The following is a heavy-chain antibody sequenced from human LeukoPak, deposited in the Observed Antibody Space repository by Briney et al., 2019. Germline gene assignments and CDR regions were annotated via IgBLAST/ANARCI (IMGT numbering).Heavy chain of an antibody. CDR2: IYYGGYT. CDR3: QSRFLEWLLDY. Sequence: PSETLSLTCTVSGGSISSNNYCWGWIRQPPGKGLEWIGSIYYGGYTYYNPSPKSRVTISVDTSKNQFSLKLSSVTAADTAIYYCQSRFLEWLLDYWGQGTLVTVSS. CDR1: GGSISSNNYC. J-gene: IGHJ4*02. D-gene: IGHD3-3*01. V-gene: IGHV4-39*01.